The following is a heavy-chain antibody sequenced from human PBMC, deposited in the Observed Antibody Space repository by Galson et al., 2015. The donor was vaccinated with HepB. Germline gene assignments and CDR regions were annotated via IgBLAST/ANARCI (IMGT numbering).Heavy chain of an antibody. J-gene: IGHJ3*02. CDR2: IYTSGST. D-gene: IGHD3-22*01. CDR1: GGSISSYY. V-gene: IGHV4-4*07. CDR3: ARDGPSTYDSSGYDI. Sequence: ETLSLTCTVSGGSISSYYWSWIRQPAGKGLEWIGRIYTSGSTNYNPSHKSRVTMSVDTSKNQFSLKLSSVTAADTAVYYCARDGPSTYDSSGYDIWGQGTMVTVSS.